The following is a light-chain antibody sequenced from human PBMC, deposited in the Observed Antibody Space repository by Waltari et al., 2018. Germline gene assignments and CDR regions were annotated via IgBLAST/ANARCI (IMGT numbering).Light chain of an antibody. V-gene: IGLV1-51*01. J-gene: IGLJ2*01. CDR3: VTWDTSLSALV. CDR1: NSNNENYY. CDR2: DND. Sequence: QSLLTQPPSVSAAPGQRVTISCSGSNSNNENYYVSWYQQLPGTAPKLLINDNDKRPSGIPDRFSGSKSGTSATLGITGLQTGDEADYYCVTWDTSLSALVLGGGTKLSVL.